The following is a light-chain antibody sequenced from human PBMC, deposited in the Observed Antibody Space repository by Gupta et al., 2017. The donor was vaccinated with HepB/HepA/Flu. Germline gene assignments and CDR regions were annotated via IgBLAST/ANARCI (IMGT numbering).Light chain of an antibody. Sequence: DIQMTQSPSTLSASVGDRVTTTCRASQSISSWLAWYQQEPGKAPKLLIYKASSLESGVPSRFSGSGSGTEFTLTISSLQPDDFATYYCQQYNNYWTFGQGTKVEIK. CDR1: QSISSW. CDR2: KAS. V-gene: IGKV1-5*03. J-gene: IGKJ1*01. CDR3: QQYNNYWT.